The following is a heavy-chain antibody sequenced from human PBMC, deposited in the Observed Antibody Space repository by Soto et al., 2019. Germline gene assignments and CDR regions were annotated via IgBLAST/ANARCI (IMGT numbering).Heavy chain of an antibody. J-gene: IGHJ3*02. CDR2: IGRSSSYT. CDR3: ARDADILTGSDAFDI. V-gene: IGHV3-11*05. Sequence: QVQLVESGGGLVKPGGSLRLSCAASGFTFSDHYMSWIRRAPGKGLEWVSYIGRSSSYTNYADSVKGRFTISRDNAKNSLYLQMNSLRAEDTAVYYCARDADILTGSDAFDIWGQGTMVTVSS. D-gene: IGHD3-9*01. CDR1: GFTFSDHY.